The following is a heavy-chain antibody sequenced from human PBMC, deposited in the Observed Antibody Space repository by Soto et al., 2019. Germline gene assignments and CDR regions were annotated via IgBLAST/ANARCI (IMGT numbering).Heavy chain of an antibody. Sequence: SQTLSLTCAISGDSVSSNSAAWNWIRQSPSRGLEWLGRTYYRSKWYNDYAVSVKSRITINPDTSKNQFSLQLNSVTPEDTAVYYCARQVLYCSGGSCYDPPYYYYGMDDWGQGTTVTVSS. CDR1: GDSVSSNSAA. CDR2: TYYRSKWYN. CDR3: ARQVLYCSGGSCYDPPYYYYGMDD. V-gene: IGHV6-1*01. J-gene: IGHJ6*02. D-gene: IGHD2-15*01.